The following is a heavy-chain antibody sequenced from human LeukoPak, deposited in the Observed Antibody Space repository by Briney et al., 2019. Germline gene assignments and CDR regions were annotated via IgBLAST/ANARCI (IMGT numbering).Heavy chain of an antibody. D-gene: IGHD3-10*01. Sequence: PGGSLRLSCAASGFSLRAYDLIWVRQAPGKGLDWVSIINGGGDIMMYEDSVKGRFTISRDNSKNTFYLQMNRLRVEDTAVYYCAMRDRGYGLDIWGQGTMVTVSS. J-gene: IGHJ3*02. V-gene: IGHV3-23*01. CDR1: GFSLRAYD. CDR3: AMRDRGYGLDI. CDR2: INGGGDIM.